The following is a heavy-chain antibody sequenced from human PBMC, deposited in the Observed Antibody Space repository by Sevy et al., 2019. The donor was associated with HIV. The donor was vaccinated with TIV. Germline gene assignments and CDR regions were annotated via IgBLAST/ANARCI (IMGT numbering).Heavy chain of an antibody. D-gene: IGHD4-17*01. CDR2: INPNNGGT. J-gene: IGHJ6*02. V-gene: IGHV1-2*02. CDR1: RYTFTDYY. CDR3: ARLTTMPTSDDYGMDV. Sequence: ASVKVSCKAARYTFTDYYVHWVRQGPGQGLEWMGWINPNNGGTKYAQRFQGRVTMTRDTSINTAYMELGSLTSDDTAVYYCARLTTMPTSDDYGMDVWGQGTQVTVSS.